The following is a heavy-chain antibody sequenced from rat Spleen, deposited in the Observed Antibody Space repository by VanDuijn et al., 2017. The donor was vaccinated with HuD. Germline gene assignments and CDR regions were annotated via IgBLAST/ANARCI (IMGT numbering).Heavy chain of an antibody. V-gene: IGHV2-43*01. CDR2: IWTGGTT. Sequence: QVQLKESGPGLVQPSQTLSLTCTVSGFSLTRYDISWVRQPPGKGLEWMGVIWTGGTTAYNSLLKSRLSISRDTAKSQVFLKMNSLQTEDTATYYGARVGYSSYSRYFDYWGQGVMVTVSS. CDR3: ARVGYSSYSRYFDY. D-gene: IGHD1-2*01. CDR1: GFSLTRYD. J-gene: IGHJ2*01.